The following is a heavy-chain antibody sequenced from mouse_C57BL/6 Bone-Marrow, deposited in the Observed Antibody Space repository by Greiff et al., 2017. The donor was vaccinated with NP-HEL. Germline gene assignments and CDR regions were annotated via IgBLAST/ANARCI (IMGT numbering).Heavy chain of an antibody. J-gene: IGHJ4*01. V-gene: IGHV5-6*01. Sequence: EVKVVESGGDLVKPGGSLKLSCAASGFTFSSYGMSWVRQTPDKRLEWVATIRSGGSYTYSPDSVKGRFTISRDNAKNTLYLQMSSLKSEDTAMYYCAPHGNYAMDYWGQGTSVTVSS. D-gene: IGHD2-1*01. CDR1: GFTFSSYG. CDR3: APHGNYAMDY. CDR2: IRSGGSYT.